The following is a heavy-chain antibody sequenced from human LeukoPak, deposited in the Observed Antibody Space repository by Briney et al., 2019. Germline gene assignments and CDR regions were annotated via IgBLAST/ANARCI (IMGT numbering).Heavy chain of an antibody. Sequence: SVKVSCKASGGTFSSYAISWVRQAPGQGLEWMGGIIPIFGTANYAHKLQGRVTITADEFTRTAYKELSSLRSENTAVYYCARDRDVVVPAAIRDYDAFDIWGQGTMVTVSS. D-gene: IGHD2-2*01. CDR1: GGTFSSYA. V-gene: IGHV1-69*01. J-gene: IGHJ3*02. CDR3: ARDRDVVVPAAIRDYDAFDI. CDR2: IIPIFGTA.